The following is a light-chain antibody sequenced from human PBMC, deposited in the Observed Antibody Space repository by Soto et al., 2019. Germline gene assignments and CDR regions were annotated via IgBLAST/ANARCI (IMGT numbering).Light chain of an antibody. Sequence: DIVMTQSPATLSVSPGERADLSCRASQTVSSNLAWYQQKPGQSPRLLIYGPSTRATGVPARFSGSGSGTEFTLTITSLQSEDFAVYYCQQFNDWPFTVGPGSNVDIK. CDR2: GPS. CDR3: QQFNDWPFT. CDR1: QTVSSN. J-gene: IGKJ3*01. V-gene: IGKV3-15*01.